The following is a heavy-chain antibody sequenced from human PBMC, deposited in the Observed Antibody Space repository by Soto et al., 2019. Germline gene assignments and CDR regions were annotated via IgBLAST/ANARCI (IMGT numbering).Heavy chain of an antibody. V-gene: IGHV4-59*01. CDR2: ISYSGTT. Sequence: ASETLGITCVFSGGSISCYYWGWIRQPPGKGLEWIGHISYSGTTNYKPSLQSRVTMSLDTSKNHFSLRLSSVTAADTAVYYCARDLQGSAKATQRYNWFDPWGQGTLVTVSS. CDR3: ARDLQGSAKATQRYNWFDP. J-gene: IGHJ5*02. D-gene: IGHD3-9*01. CDR1: GGSISCYY.